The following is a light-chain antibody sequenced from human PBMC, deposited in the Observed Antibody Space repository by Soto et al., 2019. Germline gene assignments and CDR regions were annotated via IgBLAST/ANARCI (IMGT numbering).Light chain of an antibody. J-gene: IGKJ1*01. CDR2: DAS. V-gene: IGKV1-5*01. Sequence: DIQMTQSPYTLSAPVGDRVTITCRASQNINNWIAWYQQKPGKAPKFLIYDASTLESGVPSRFSGSGFGTEFSLTISSLQPDDSGSYYCQHMRTFGQGTKVEIK. CDR3: QHMRT. CDR1: QNINNW.